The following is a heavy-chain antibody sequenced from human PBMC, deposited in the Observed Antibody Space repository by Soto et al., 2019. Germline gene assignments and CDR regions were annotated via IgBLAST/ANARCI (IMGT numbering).Heavy chain of an antibody. Sequence: SETLSLTCTVSGGSISSYYWSWIRQPPGKGLEWIGYIYYSGSTNYNPPLKSRVTISVDTSKTQSSLKLSSVTAADTALYYCARGGVVGDYGSHPPYWGQGTLVTVSS. D-gene: IGHD4-17*01. CDR1: GGSISSYY. CDR3: ARGGVVGDYGSHPPY. V-gene: IGHV4-59*08. CDR2: IYYSGST. J-gene: IGHJ4*02.